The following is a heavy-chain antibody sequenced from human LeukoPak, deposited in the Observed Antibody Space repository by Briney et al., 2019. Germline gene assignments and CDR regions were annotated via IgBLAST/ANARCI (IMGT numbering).Heavy chain of an antibody. CDR2: ISSSRSYI. CDR3: ARELSAASTIIYYCYYRMDV. Sequence: GGSLRLSCAASGFTFSSYSMNWVRQAPGKGLEWVSSISSSRSYIYYADSVKGRFTISRDNAKNSLYLQMNSLRAEDTAVYYCARELSAASTIIYYCYYRMDVWGQGTPVTVSS. J-gene: IGHJ6*02. D-gene: IGHD6-13*01. CDR1: GFTFSSYS. V-gene: IGHV3-21*01.